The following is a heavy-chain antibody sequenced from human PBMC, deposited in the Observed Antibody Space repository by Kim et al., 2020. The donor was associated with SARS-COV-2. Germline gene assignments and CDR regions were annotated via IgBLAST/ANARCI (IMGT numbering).Heavy chain of an antibody. Sequence: YAASVKGRFTISRDNAKNTLYLQMNSLRVEDTAVYYCARPYGSGSYYTDYWGQGTLVTVSS. J-gene: IGHJ4*02. V-gene: IGHV3-74*01. CDR3: ARPYGSGSYYTDY. D-gene: IGHD3-10*01.